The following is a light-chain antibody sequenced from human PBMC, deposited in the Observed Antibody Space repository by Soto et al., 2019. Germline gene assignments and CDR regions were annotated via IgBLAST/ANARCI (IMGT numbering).Light chain of an antibody. CDR3: SSYTSSSTLYV. Sequence: QSVLTQPASVSGSPGQSITISCTGTSSDVGGYNYVSWYQQHPGEAPKLMIYEVSNQPSGVSNRFSGSKSGNTASLTISGLQAEDEADYYCSSYTSSSTLYVFGTGTKVTVL. V-gene: IGLV2-14*01. J-gene: IGLJ1*01. CDR1: SSDVGGYNY. CDR2: EVS.